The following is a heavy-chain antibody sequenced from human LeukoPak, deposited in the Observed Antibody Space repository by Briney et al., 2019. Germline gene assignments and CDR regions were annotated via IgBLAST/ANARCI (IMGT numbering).Heavy chain of an antibody. D-gene: IGHD2-2*01. CDR1: GFTFSNAW. CDR3: TTVVVVPAAIVAVAGYYFDY. V-gene: IGHV3-15*01. Sequence: GGSLRLSCAASGFTFSNAWMSWVRQAPGKGLEWVGRIKGKTDGGTTDYAAPVKGRFTISRDDSKNTLYLQMNSLKTEDTAVYYCTTVVVVPAAIVAVAGYYFDYWGQGTLVTVSS. CDR2: IKGKTDGGTT. J-gene: IGHJ4*02.